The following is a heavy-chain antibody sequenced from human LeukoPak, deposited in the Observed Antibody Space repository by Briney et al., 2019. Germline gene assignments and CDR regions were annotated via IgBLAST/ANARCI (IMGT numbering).Heavy chain of an antibody. J-gene: IGHJ5*02. CDR2: IYYSGST. CDR3: ARVVEIAGRQNWFDP. V-gene: IGHV4-59*01. CDR1: GGSISSYY. Sequence: PSETLSLTCTVSGGSISSYYWSWIRQPPGKGLEWIGYIYYSGSTNYNPSLKSRVTISVDTSKNQFSLKLSSVTAADTAVYYCARVVEIAGRQNWFDPWGQGTLVTVSS. D-gene: IGHD6-6*01.